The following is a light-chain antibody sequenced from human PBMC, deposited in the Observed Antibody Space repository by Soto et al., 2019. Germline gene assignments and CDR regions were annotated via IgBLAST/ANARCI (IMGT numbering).Light chain of an antibody. V-gene: IGKV3-15*01. CDR3: QQYSNWPSWT. CDR2: GAS. Sequence: DIVMTQSPATLSVSPGERVTLSCRASQSVSNNLAWYQQKFGQAPRLLIYGASTRASGIPARFSGSGSATEFTLTINSLQPEDFAVYYCQQYSNWPSWTFGQGTKVDIK. J-gene: IGKJ1*01. CDR1: QSVSNN.